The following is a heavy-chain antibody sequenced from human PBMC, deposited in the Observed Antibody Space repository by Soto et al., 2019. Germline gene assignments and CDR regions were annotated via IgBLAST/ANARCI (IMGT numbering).Heavy chain of an antibody. J-gene: IGHJ3*02. Sequence: PGGSLRLSCTASGFTFGDYAMSWFRQAPGKGLEWVGFIRSKAYGGTTEYAASVKGRFTTSRDDSKSIAYLQMNSLKTEDTAVYYCTRGAFEYYYDSSGYYPFAFDIWGQGTMVTVSS. V-gene: IGHV3-49*03. CDR1: GFTFGDYA. CDR3: TRGAFEYYYDSSGYYPFAFDI. CDR2: IRSKAYGGTT. D-gene: IGHD3-22*01.